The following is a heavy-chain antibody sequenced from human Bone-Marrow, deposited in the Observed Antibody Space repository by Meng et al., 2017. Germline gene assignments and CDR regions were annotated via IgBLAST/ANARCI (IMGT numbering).Heavy chain of an antibody. J-gene: IGHJ4*02. V-gene: IGHV1-2*07. D-gene: IGHD3-3*01. Sequence: VKLVHVGAEGEWPGASVKASCKYSGYNFIGYWVYWVRQAPGQGLKWIGGISPHDGGTNYAHEFLGRVTVTRDMSTSTVYMDMSRLTYDDTAIYYCAILEGGWGQGTLVTVSS. CDR2: ISPHDGGT. CDR1: GYNFIGYW. CDR3: AILEGG.